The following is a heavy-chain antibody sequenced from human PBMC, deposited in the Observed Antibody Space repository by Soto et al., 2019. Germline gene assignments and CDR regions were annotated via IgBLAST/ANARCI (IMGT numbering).Heavy chain of an antibody. CDR1: GYTLTSYG. J-gene: IGHJ6*02. V-gene: IGHV1-18*01. Sequence: QAQLVQSGAEVKRPGASVKVSCKASGYTLTSYGISWVRQAPGQGLEWMGWISVYNGDTNHAQKFQGRVIMTTDTSTRTAFMELRTLRSDDTAVYYCATTTGYSYHYYGMDVWGQGTTVTVSS. D-gene: IGHD3-9*01. CDR2: ISVYNGDT. CDR3: ATTTGYSYHYYGMDV.